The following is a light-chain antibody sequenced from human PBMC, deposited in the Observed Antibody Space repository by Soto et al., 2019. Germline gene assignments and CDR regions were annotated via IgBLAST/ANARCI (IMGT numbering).Light chain of an antibody. J-gene: IGKJ5*01. CDR2: GAS. Sequence: IQMTQSPSSLSASVGNRVAITCRASQGITSWLAWCQQKPGKAPNLLIYGASNLQSGVPPRFSGSGSGTHFTLTIDSLQPEDSATYYCQQANSFPITFGQGTLLEIK. V-gene: IGKV1-12*01. CDR1: QGITSW. CDR3: QQANSFPIT.